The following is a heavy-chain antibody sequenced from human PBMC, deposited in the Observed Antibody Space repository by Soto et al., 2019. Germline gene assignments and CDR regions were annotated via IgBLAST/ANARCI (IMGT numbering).Heavy chain of an antibody. J-gene: IGHJ4*02. D-gene: IGHD6-19*01. CDR2: IYYSGNT. Sequence: QLQLQESGPGLVKPSETLSLTCTVSGGSISSSSYYWGWIRQPPGKGLEWIGTIYYSGNTYYNPSLKSRLNISVDTSKNRFSLKLSSVTAAGTAVYDGAGHPPIAVAAIDYWGQGTLVTVSS. CDR3: AGHPPIAVAAIDY. V-gene: IGHV4-39*01. CDR1: GGSISSSSYY.